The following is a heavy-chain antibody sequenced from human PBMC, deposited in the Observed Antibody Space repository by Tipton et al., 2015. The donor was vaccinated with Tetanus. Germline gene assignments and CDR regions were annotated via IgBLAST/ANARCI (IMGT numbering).Heavy chain of an antibody. CDR2: ISYNGRA. D-gene: IGHD6-13*01. CDR1: GASFSDYY. Sequence: TLSLTCAVYGASFSDYYWGWIRQHPGKGLEWIGHISYNGRASYNPSLKSRPTISLDTSKKQFSLRLSSVTAADTAVYYCAREGAIAYSSSWYSFDYWGQGTLVTVSS. CDR3: AREGAIAYSSSWYSFDY. J-gene: IGHJ4*02. V-gene: IGHV4-31*11.